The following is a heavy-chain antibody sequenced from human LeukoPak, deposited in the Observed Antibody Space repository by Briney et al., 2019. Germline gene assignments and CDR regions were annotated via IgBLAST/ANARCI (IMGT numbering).Heavy chain of an antibody. Sequence: GGSLRLACAASGFTFSTYAMSWVRQAPGKGLEWVSVINVNGGSTFYTDSVKGRFTISRDNSKNTLYLQMNSLRAEDTAVYYCAKDDTTLIRGVGGYFDYWGQGTLVTVSS. CDR3: AKDDTTLIRGVGGYFDY. CDR1: GFTFSTYA. D-gene: IGHD3-10*01. V-gene: IGHV3-23*01. CDR2: INVNGGST. J-gene: IGHJ4*02.